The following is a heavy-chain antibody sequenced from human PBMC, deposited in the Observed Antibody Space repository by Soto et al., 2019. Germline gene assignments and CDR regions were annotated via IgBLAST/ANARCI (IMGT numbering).Heavy chain of an antibody. CDR2: INGNSGDT. D-gene: IGHD3-22*01. CDR1: GYTFTGYY. Sequence: QVQLVQSGAEVKKPGASVKVSCKASGYTFTGYYIHWVRQAPGQGLEWMGWINGNSGDTKYAQNFQGWVTMTRDTSISTADMELSRLRSDDTAVYYCARWVYDSSGTYYFDFWGQGTLVTVSS. CDR3: ARWVYDSSGTYYFDF. J-gene: IGHJ4*02. V-gene: IGHV1-2*04.